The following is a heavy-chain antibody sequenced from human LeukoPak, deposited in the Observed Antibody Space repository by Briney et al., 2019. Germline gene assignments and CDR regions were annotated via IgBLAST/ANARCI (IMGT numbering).Heavy chain of an antibody. CDR3: ARLAADSNDY. D-gene: IGHD2-15*01. J-gene: IGHJ4*02. Sequence: PSETLSLTCTVSRGSINSYYWSWIRQPPGKGLEWIGNTHYGGGSNYNPSLKSRVTLSVDASKNQFSLKLSSVTAADTAVYYRARLAADSNDYWGQGTLVTVSS. CDR2: THYGGGS. CDR1: RGSINSYY. V-gene: IGHV4-59*08.